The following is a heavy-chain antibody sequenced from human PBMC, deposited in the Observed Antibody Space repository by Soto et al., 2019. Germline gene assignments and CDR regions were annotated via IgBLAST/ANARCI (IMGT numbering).Heavy chain of an antibody. CDR3: AKKFDYGDYPFYFDY. V-gene: IGHV3-49*03. J-gene: IGHJ4*02. D-gene: IGHD4-17*01. CDR2: IRSRPYGGTT. CDR1: GFTFPDYG. Sequence: EVQLVESGGGLIQPGRSLRLSCTPSGFTFPDYGVSWFRQAPGKGLEWLGFIRSRPYGGTTEYAASVEGRFTISRDNSEGNAYMQMNSMKTGDTAVYYCAKKFDYGDYPFYFDYWGQGTLVTVSS.